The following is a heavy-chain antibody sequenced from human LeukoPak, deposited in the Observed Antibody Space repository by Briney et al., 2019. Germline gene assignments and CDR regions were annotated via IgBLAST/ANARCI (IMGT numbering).Heavy chain of an antibody. D-gene: IGHD2-15*01. V-gene: IGHV3-23*01. J-gene: IGHJ4*02. Sequence: GGSLSLSCAASGFTFRSYAMSWVRQPPGKGLEWVSGISGGGGGTYYADSVKGRFTISRDNSKHALYLQMNSLRADDTAIYYCAKDRAFTPPLAFDNWGQGTLVTVSS. CDR1: GFTFRSYA. CDR3: AKDRAFTPPLAFDN. CDR2: ISGGGGGT.